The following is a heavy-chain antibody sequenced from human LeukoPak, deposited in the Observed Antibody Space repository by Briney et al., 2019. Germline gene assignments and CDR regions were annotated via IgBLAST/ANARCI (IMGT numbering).Heavy chain of an antibody. V-gene: IGHV4-34*01. CDR3: ARGEGTLAGRRWPYSFYYYVDV. CDR2: INHSGAI. J-gene: IGHJ6*03. D-gene: IGHD6-19*01. CDR1: GGSFSDYY. Sequence: PSETLSLTCVVYGGSFSDYYWTWVRQPPGKGLEWIGEINHSGAIKYNPSLKSRVTISIDTSDNQFSLKLNSVTAADTAVYYCARGEGTLAGRRWPYSFYYYVDVWGKRTTVTVSS.